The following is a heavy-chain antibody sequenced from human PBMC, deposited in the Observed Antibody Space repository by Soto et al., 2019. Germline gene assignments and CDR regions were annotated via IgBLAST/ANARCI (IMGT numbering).Heavy chain of an antibody. J-gene: IGHJ4*02. CDR3: ASRLHSSGWSRIDY. Sequence: SETLSLTCTVSGASISTYYWSWIRQPPGKGLEWIGYIYYSGSTNYNPSLKSRVTISVDTSKNQFSLKLSSVTAADTAVYYCASRLHSSGWSRIDYWGQGILVTVSS. V-gene: IGHV4-59*01. D-gene: IGHD6-19*01. CDR1: GASISTYY. CDR2: IYYSGST.